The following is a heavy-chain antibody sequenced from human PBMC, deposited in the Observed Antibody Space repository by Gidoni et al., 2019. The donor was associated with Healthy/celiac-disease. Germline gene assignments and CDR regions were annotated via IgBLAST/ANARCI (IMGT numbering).Heavy chain of an antibody. CDR3: ARAADSSGYYYGFDY. D-gene: IGHD3-22*01. CDR2: IYYSGST. Sequence: QVQLQESGPGLVKPSETLSLTCTVSGGSISSYYWSWIRQPPGKGLEWIGYIYYSGSTNYNPSLKSRVTISVDTSKNQFSLKLSSVTAADTAVYYCARAADSSGYYYGFDYWGQGTLVTVSS. CDR1: GGSISSYY. V-gene: IGHV4-59*01. J-gene: IGHJ4*02.